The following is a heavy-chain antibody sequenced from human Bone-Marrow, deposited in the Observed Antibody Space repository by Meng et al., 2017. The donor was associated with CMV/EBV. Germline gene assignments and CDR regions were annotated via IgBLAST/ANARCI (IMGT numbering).Heavy chain of an antibody. CDR1: GFTFSTYA. CDR2: ISWNSGSI. Sequence: GGSLRLSCAASGFTFSTYAMHWVRQAPGKGLEWVSGISWNSGSIGYADSVKGRFTISRDNAKNSLYLQMNSLRAEDTALYYCAKGFGALDAFDIWGQGTMVTVSS. CDR3: AKGFGALDAFDI. J-gene: IGHJ3*02. V-gene: IGHV3-9*01. D-gene: IGHD3-16*01.